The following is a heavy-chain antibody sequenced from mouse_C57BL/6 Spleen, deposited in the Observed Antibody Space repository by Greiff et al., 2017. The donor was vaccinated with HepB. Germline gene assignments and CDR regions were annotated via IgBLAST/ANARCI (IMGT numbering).Heavy chain of an antibody. CDR2: INPYNGGT. Sequence: VQLQQSGPVLVKPGASVKMSCKASGYTFTDYYMNWVKQSHGKSLEWIGVINPYNGGTSYNQKFKGKATLTVDKSSSTAYMELNSLTSEDSAVYYCARELRSIMDYWGQGTSVTVSS. CDR3: ARELRSIMDY. J-gene: IGHJ4*01. D-gene: IGHD1-1*01. CDR1: GYTFTDYY. V-gene: IGHV1-19*01.